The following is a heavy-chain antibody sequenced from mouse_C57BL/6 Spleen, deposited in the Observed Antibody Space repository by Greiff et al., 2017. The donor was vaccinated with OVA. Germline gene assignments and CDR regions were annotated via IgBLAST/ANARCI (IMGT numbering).Heavy chain of an antibody. D-gene: IGHD2-3*01. CDR3: ARSRDGYYVDY. CDR2: IHPNSGST. J-gene: IGHJ2*01. Sequence: QVQLKQPGAELVKPGASVKLSCKASGYTFTSYWMHWVKQRPGQGLEWIGMIHPNSGSTNYNEKFKSKATLTVDKSSSTAYMQLSSLTSEDSAVYYCARSRDGYYVDYWGQGTTLTVSS. CDR1: GYTFTSYW. V-gene: IGHV1-64*01.